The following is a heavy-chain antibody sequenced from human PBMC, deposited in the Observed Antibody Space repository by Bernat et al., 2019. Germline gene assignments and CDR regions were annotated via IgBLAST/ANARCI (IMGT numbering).Heavy chain of an antibody. CDR1: GGSFSGYY. Sequence: QVQLQQWGAGLLKPSETLSLTCAVYGGSFSGYYWSWLRQPPGKGLEWIGEINHSGSTNYNPSLKSRVTISVDTSKNQFSLKLSSVTAADTAVYYCARGRGQARARRCTGGVCYTGSSSRYLNPWGQGTLVTVSS. CDR3: ARGRGQARARRCTGGVCYTGSSSRYLNP. D-gene: IGHD2-8*02. CDR2: INHSGST. V-gene: IGHV4-34*01. J-gene: IGHJ5*02.